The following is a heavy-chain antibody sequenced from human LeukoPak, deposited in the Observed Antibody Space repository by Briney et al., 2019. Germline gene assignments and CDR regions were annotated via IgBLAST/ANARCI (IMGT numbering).Heavy chain of an antibody. V-gene: IGHV4-4*07. CDR3: ARDPVIGYCSGGSCYSSLNNWFDP. CDR1: GGSISSYY. CDR2: IYTRGST. D-gene: IGHD2-15*01. Sequence: SETLSPTCTVSGGSISSYYSSWIRQPAGRGLEWIGRIYTRGSTNYHPSLKSRATMPVDTSKDQLTRKLRAVTAADTAVYYCARDPVIGYCSGGSCYSSLNNWFDPWGQGTLVTVSS. J-gene: IGHJ5*02.